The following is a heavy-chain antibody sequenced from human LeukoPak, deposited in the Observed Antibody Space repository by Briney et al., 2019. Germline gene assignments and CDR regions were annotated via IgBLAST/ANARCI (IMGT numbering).Heavy chain of an antibody. D-gene: IGHD4-17*01. V-gene: IGHV4-59*01. CDR3: AKGPTVTTLDY. CDR2: IYYSGST. CDR1: GGSISSYY. Sequence: PSETLSLTCTVSGGSISSYYWSWTRQPPGKGLEWIGYIYYSGSTNYNPSLKSRVTISVDTSKNQFSLKLSSVTAADTAVYYCAKGPTVTTLDYWGQGTLVTVSS. J-gene: IGHJ4*02.